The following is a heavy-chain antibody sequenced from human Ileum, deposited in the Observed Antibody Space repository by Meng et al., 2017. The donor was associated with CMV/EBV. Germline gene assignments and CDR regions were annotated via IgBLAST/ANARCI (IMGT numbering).Heavy chain of an antibody. V-gene: IGHV1-2*02. CDR1: AYTFTSNY. CDR2: INPNSGGT. Sequence: AQLEEGGAEVKKAGTSVIVSCEASAYTFTSNYWQWVRQAPGQGLEWMGEINPNSGGTDYAEKFQGRVTMTRDTYIRTVYMELNSLGFDDTAVYYCARDWWNGNSDYFDYWGQGTLVTVSS. CDR3: ARDWWNGNSDYFDY. D-gene: IGHD4-23*01. J-gene: IGHJ4*02.